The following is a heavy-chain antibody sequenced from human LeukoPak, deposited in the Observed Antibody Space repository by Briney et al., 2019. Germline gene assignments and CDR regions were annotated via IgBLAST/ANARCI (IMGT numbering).Heavy chain of an antibody. J-gene: IGHJ4*02. Sequence: GGSLRLSCAASGFTFSSYGMHWVRQAPGKGLEWVAMIWYDGSNTYYADSVRGRFTISRDNSKNTLFLQMDSLRAEDTAVYYCARDRSTTHFDYWGQGTLVTVSS. V-gene: IGHV3-33*01. CDR2: IWYDGSNT. CDR3: ARDRSTTHFDY. D-gene: IGHD5/OR15-5a*01. CDR1: GFTFSSYG.